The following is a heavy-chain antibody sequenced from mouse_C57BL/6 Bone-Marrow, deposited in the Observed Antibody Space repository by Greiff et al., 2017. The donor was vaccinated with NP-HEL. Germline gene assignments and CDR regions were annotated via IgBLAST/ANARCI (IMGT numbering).Heavy chain of an antibody. J-gene: IGHJ2*01. V-gene: IGHV5-6*01. CDR3: ARRGDVYYFDY. Sequence: EVHLVESGGDLVKPGGSLKLSCAASGFTFSSYGMSWVRQTPDKRLEWVATISSGGSYTYYPDSVKGRFTISRDNAKNTLYLQMSSLKSEDTAMYYCARRGDVYYFDYWGQGTTLTVSS. CDR2: ISSGGSYT. CDR1: GFTFSSYG. D-gene: IGHD3-3*01.